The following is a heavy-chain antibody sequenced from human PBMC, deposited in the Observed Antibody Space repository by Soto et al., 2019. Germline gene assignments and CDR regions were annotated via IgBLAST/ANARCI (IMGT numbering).Heavy chain of an antibody. J-gene: IGHJ4*02. CDR3: AKVGPLWFGDKPRGCDFDY. CDR2: ISGSGGST. Sequence: EVQLLESGGGLVQPGGSLRLSCAASGFTFSSYAMSWVRQAPGKGLEWVSAISGSGGSTYYADSVKGRFTISRDNSKNTLYLQMNSRIAEDTAVYYCAKVGPLWFGDKPRGCDFDYCGQGTLVTVSS. CDR1: GFTFSSYA. V-gene: IGHV3-23*01. D-gene: IGHD3-10*01.